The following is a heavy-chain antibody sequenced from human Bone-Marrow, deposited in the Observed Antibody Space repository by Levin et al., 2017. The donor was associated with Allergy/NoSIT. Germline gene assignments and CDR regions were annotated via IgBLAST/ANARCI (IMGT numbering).Heavy chain of an antibody. CDR1: GFTFSSYE. Sequence: GGSLRLSCAASGFTFSSYEMNWVRQAPGKGLEWVSYISSSGSTIYYADSVKGRFTISRDNAKNSLYLQMNSLRAEDTAVYYCASPGVAARPGDYFDYWGQGTLVTVSS. D-gene: IGHD6-6*01. J-gene: IGHJ4*02. CDR2: ISSSGSTI. CDR3: ASPGVAARPGDYFDY. V-gene: IGHV3-48*03.